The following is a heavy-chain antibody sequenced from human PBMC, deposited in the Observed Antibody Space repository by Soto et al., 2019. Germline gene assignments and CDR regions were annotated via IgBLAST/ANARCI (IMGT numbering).Heavy chain of an antibody. J-gene: IGHJ4*02. V-gene: IGHV3-21*01. CDR3: ARDTDLTPQPIDY. Sequence: GGSLRLSCAASGFTFSSYSMNWVRPAPGKGLEWVSSISSSSSYIYYADSVKGRFTISRDNAKNSLYLQMNSLRAEDTAVYYCARDTDLTPQPIDYWGQGTLVTVSS. CDR1: GFTFSSYS. D-gene: IGHD5-18*01. CDR2: ISSSSSYI.